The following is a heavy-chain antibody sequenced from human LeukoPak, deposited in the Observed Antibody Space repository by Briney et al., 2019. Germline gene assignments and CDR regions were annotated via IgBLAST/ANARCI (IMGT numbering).Heavy chain of an antibody. D-gene: IGHD3-10*01. CDR1: GGSISSYY. CDR2: IYYSGST. V-gene: IGHV4-59*01. CDR3: ARGTGGVFDY. Sequence: SETLSLTCTVSGGSISSYYWSWIRQPPGKGLEWIGYIYYSGSTNYNPSLKSRVTISVDTSKNQFSLKLSSVTATDTAVYYCARGTGGVFDYWGQGTLVTVSS. J-gene: IGHJ4*02.